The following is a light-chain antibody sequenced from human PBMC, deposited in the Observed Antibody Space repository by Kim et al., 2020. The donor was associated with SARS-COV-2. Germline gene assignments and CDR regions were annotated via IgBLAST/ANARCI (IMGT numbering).Light chain of an antibody. Sequence: LSPGERATLSCRASQSVSSSYVAWYQQKPGQAPRLLIYGASSRATGIPDRFSGSGSGTDFTLTISRLEPEDFAVYYCQQYGSSPAFGGGTKVDIK. J-gene: IGKJ4*01. CDR3: QQYGSSPA. CDR1: QSVSSSY. CDR2: GAS. V-gene: IGKV3-20*01.